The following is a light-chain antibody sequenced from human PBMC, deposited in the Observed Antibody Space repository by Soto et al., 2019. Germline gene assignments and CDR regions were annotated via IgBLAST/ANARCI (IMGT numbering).Light chain of an antibody. V-gene: IGLV2-14*01. CDR1: SSDVGGYNY. CDR2: DVS. Sequence: QSALTQPASVSGSPGQSITISCTGTSSDVGGYNYVSWYQQHPGKAPKLMIYDVSNRPSGVSNRFSGSKSGNTASLTISGLQAEDEADYYCSSYTSSEGVFGGETKLTVL. CDR3: SSYTSSEGV. J-gene: IGLJ3*02.